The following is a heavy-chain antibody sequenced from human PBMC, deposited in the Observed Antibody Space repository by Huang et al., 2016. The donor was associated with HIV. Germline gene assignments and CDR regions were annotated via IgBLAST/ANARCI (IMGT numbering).Heavy chain of an antibody. CDR2: INWKSGKL. CDR1: GFTFDDYA. D-gene: IGHD3-16*01. Sequence: EVQLVESGGGLVRPGRSLRLSCAASGFTFDDYAMHWVRQTPGKGLEWVSGINWKSGKLAYAASVRGRFTISRDNAKNALYLQMNSLRPEDTALYYCAKDWGYDFGAFDFWGRGTMVTVSS. V-gene: IGHV3-9*01. J-gene: IGHJ3*01. CDR3: AKDWGYDFGAFDF.